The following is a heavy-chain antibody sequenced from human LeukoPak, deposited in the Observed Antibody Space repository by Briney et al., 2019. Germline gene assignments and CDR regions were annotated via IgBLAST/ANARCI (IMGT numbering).Heavy chain of an antibody. CDR3: APPPINGIGSGWYRYFQY. Sequence: PGGSLRLSCAASGFTFSNHAMSWVRQAPGKGLEWVALISYDGSNKYYADSVKGRFTISRDNSKNTLYLQMNSLRAEDTAVYYCAPPPINGIGSGWYRYFQYWGQGTLVTVSS. CDR2: ISYDGSNK. D-gene: IGHD6-13*01. CDR1: GFTFSNHA. V-gene: IGHV3-30-3*01. J-gene: IGHJ1*01.